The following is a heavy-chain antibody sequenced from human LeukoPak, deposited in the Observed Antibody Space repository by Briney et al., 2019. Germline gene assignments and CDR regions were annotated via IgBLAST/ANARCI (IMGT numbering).Heavy chain of an antibody. D-gene: IGHD2-21*01. Sequence: GGSLRLSCAASAFTFSNYWMSWVRQAPGKGLEWVASIQKDGSQKYYLESVKGRFTISRDNTKNSLYLHMGSLRADHTAVYFCATVAGYFDYWGQGPLVTVSS. V-gene: IGHV3-7*01. CDR2: IQKDGSQK. CDR1: AFTFSNYW. J-gene: IGHJ4*02. CDR3: ATVAGYFDY.